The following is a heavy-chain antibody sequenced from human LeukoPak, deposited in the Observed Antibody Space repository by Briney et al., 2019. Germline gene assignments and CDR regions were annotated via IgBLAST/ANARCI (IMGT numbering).Heavy chain of an antibody. CDR2: IKSKTDGGKT. D-gene: IGHD1-26*01. CDR1: GLTFSNAW. CDR3: ITDPGEWEPI. Sequence: GGSLRLSCAASGLTFSNAWMSWVRQAPGKGLEWVGRIKSKTDGGKTDYGAPVKGRFIISRDDSKNTLYLQMSGLKIEDTAVYFCITDPGEWEPIWGQGTMVTVSS. J-gene: IGHJ3*02. V-gene: IGHV3-15*01.